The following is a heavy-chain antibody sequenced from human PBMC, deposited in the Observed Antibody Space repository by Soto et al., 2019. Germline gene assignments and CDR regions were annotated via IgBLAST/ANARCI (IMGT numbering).Heavy chain of an antibody. D-gene: IGHD3-3*02. Sequence: QVQLVQSGAEVKKPGSSVKVSCKTSGGTFRTSAISWVRQAPGQGLEWMGGIMPVFPTPDYAQKFQSRVTITADESTSTAYMALSSLRSEDTAVYYCARDKDRQQLGGNYYYIMDVWGQGTKVTVSS. J-gene: IGHJ6*01. CDR1: GGTFRTSA. CDR2: IMPVFPTP. V-gene: IGHV1-69*12. CDR3: ARDKDRQQLGGNYYYIMDV.